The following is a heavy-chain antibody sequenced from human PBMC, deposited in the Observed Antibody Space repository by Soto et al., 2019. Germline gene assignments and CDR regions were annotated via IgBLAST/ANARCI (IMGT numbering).Heavy chain of an antibody. Sequence: ASVKVSHKASGGSFRNFGISWVRQAPGQGLEWMGGIVPVFGRPNYAQRFRGGLTITADESTSTGYMELISLRSDDTAVYYCAREGSGYNFWGQGTQVTVSS. D-gene: IGHD5-12*01. CDR2: IVPVFGRP. CDR1: GGSFRNFG. J-gene: IGHJ4*02. V-gene: IGHV1-69*13. CDR3: AREGSGYNF.